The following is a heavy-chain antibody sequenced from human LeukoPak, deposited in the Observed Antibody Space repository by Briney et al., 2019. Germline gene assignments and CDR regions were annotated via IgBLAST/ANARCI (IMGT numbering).Heavy chain of an antibody. CDR2: IYYSGST. CDR3: VRVKKFWFDP. V-gene: IGHV4-59*01. CDR1: GGSISSYY. D-gene: IGHD4-23*01. Sequence: PSETLSLTCTVSGGSISSYYWSWIRQPPGKGLEWIGYIYYSGSTNYNPSLKSRVTISVDTSKNQFSLKLSSVTAADTAVYYCVRVKKFWFDPWGQETLATVSS. J-gene: IGHJ5*02.